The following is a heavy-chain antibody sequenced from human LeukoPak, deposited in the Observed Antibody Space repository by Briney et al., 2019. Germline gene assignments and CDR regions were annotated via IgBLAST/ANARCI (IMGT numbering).Heavy chain of an antibody. V-gene: IGHV3-23*01. D-gene: IGHD3-10*01. CDR1: GFIFSHHG. J-gene: IGHJ4*02. CDR2: LTSRSTI. Sequence: GGTLRPSCVASGFIFSHHGMNWVRQAPGKGLEWVSGLTSRSTIYYADAVKGRFTISRDNSKNTVYLQMNSLRAEDTAVYYCAKDGEWGQFDNWGQGTLVTVSS. CDR3: AKDGEWGQFDN.